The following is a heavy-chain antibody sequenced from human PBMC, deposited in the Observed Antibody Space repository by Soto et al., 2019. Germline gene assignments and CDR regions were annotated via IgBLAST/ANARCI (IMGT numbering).Heavy chain of an antibody. CDR1: GGTFSRYG. V-gene: IGHV1-69*01. Sequence: QVQLVQSGAEVKKPGSSVKVSCTASGGTFSRYGFTWVRQAPGQGFQWMGGIIPIFGTTHYEQNFQGRLSITADESTSTVYMELSSLRSDDTAIYFCARTYYQWEALHYFDFWGQGTLATVSS. CDR3: ARTYYQWEALHYFDF. J-gene: IGHJ4*02. D-gene: IGHD1-26*01. CDR2: IIPIFGTT.